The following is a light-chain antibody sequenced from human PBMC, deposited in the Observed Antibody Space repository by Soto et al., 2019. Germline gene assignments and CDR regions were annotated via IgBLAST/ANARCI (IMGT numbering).Light chain of an antibody. V-gene: IGKV1-6*01. J-gene: IGKJ4*01. CDR1: QGIRND. CDR3: LQDYNYPLT. Sequence: AIPMTQSPSSLSASVGDRVTITCRASQGIRNDLGWYQQKPGKAPKLLIYAASSLQSGVPPRFSGSGSGTDFTLTISSLQPEDFATYYCLQDYNYPLTFGGGTKVEIK. CDR2: AAS.